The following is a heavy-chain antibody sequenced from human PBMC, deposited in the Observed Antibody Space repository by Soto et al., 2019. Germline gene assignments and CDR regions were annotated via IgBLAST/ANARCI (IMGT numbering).Heavy chain of an antibody. J-gene: IGHJ4*02. V-gene: IGHV1-46*01. CDR3: ARDNDY. CDR1: GFTFSNYG. Sequence: ASVKVSCKASGFTFSNYGLNWVRQAPGQGLEWMGIINPSGGSTSYAQKFQGRVTMTRDTSTSTVYMELSSLRSEDTAVFYCARDNDYWGQGTLVTVSS. CDR2: INPSGGST.